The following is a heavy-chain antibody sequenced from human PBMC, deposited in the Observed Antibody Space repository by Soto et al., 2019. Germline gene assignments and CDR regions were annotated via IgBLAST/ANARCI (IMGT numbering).Heavy chain of an antibody. J-gene: IGHJ5*02. Sequence: ASVKASCKTSGYTFTCYGISWVRQAPGQGLEWMGWISAYNGNTNYAQKLQGRVTMTTDTSTSTAYMELRSLRSDDTAVYYCARDQSYYDSSGYYPRFDPWGQATLVTVSS. CDR2: ISAYNGNT. V-gene: IGHV1-18*01. CDR1: GYTFTCYG. CDR3: ARDQSYYDSSGYYPRFDP. D-gene: IGHD3-22*01.